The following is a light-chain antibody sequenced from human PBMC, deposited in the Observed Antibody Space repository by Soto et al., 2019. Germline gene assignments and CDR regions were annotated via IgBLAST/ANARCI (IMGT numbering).Light chain of an antibody. CDR2: EVS. CDR3: SSYTSSTTWV. CDR1: SSDVGAYNY. Sequence: QSVLTQPASVSGSPGQSITISCTGTSSDVGAYNYVSWYQQHPCKAPKLMIYEVSYRPSGVSDRFSGSRSGNTASLTISGLQAEDESDYYCSSYTSSTTWVFGGGTKLTVL. J-gene: IGLJ3*02. V-gene: IGLV2-14*01.